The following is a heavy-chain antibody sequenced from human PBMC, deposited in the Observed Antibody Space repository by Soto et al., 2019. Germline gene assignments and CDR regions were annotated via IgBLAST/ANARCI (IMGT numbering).Heavy chain of an antibody. J-gene: IGHJ6*03. CDR3: GRGPFYAGKGYMDV. V-gene: IGHV4-59*01. CDR2: IYYSGST. D-gene: IGHD3-16*01. CDR1: GGSISRYY. Sequence: SETLSLTCTVSGGSISRYYWSWIRQPPGKGLEWIGYIYYSGSTNYKPSLKSRVTISVDTSKNQFSLKLRSVTAADTAVYYCGRGPFYAGKGYMDVWGKGTTVTVSS.